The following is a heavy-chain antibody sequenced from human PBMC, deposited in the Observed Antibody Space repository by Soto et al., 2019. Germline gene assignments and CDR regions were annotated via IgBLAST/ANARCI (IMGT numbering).Heavy chain of an antibody. J-gene: IGHJ6*03. Sequence: ASVKFSCKASGYTFTGYYMHWVRQAPGQGLEWMGWINPNSGGTNYAQKFQGWVTMTRDTSISTAYMELSRLRSDDTAVYYCARGTGVDVVVVMNYMDVWGKGTTVTVSS. CDR2: INPNSGGT. CDR3: ARGTGVDVVVVMNYMDV. V-gene: IGHV1-2*04. CDR1: GYTFTGYY. D-gene: IGHD2-15*01.